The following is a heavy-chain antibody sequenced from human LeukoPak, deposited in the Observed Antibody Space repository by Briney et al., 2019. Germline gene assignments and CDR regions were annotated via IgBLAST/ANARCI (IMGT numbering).Heavy chain of an antibody. CDR2: IYSSGST. V-gene: IGHV3-53*01. Sequence: GGSLGLSCGASGFTNYMSWVRQAPDRGLEWVSSIYSSGSTYYADSVRGRFTISRDKTKNTLFLLMNSLRVEDTALYYCARDLLEPEMAAWGLGTLVTVSS. J-gene: IGHJ5*02. D-gene: IGHD5-24*01. CDR1: GFTNY. CDR3: ARDLLEPEMAA.